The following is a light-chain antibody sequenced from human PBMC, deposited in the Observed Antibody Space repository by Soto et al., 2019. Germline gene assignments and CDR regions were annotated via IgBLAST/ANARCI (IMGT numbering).Light chain of an antibody. J-gene: IGKJ1*01. V-gene: IGKV1-5*03. CDR1: QSISDW. CDR3: QHYRT. CDR2: KAS. Sequence: DIQMTRSPSTLSASVGDRVTITCRASQSISDWLAWYQQKPGKAPKVLIYKASSLESGVPSRFSGGGSGTEFTLTISSLQPDDFATYYCQHYRTFGQGTKVEI.